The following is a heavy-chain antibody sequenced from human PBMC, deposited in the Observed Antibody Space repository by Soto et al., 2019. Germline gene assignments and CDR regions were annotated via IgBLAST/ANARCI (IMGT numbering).Heavy chain of an antibody. CDR2: ITFSGNTV. CDR3: ARVSWREKYGMDV. J-gene: IGHJ6*02. CDR1: GFTFSDSY. Sequence: LRLSCAASGFTFSDSYMSWIRQAPGKGLEWISYITFSGNTVYYADSLKGRFTISRDNAKNSLYLQMTRLRAEDTAVYYCARVSWREKYGMDVWGQGTTVTVPS. V-gene: IGHV3-11*01.